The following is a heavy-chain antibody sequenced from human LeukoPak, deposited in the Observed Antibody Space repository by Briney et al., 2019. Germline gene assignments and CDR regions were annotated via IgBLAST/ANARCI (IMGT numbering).Heavy chain of an antibody. CDR3: ARDRSQISGGVVYYYYMDV. CDR1: GGTFSSYA. CDR2: ISPIFGTA. V-gene: IGHV1-69*05. D-gene: IGHD2-8*02. J-gene: IGHJ6*03. Sequence: SVKVSCKASGGTFSSYAISWVRQAPGQGLEWMGGISPIFGTANYAQTFQGRVTITTDESTSTAYMELSSLRSEDTAVYYCARDRSQISGGVVYYYYMDVWGKGTTVTVSS.